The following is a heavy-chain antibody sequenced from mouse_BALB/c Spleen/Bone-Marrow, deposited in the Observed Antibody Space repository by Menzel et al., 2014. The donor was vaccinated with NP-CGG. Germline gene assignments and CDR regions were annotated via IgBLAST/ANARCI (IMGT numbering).Heavy chain of an antibody. CDR1: GFTFSSYA. CDR2: ISSGGSYT. V-gene: IGHV5-9-3*01. Sequence: VQLKESGGGLVKPGGSLKLSCAASGFTFSSYAMSWVRQTPEKRLGWVATISSGGSYTYYPDSVKGRFTISRDNAKNTLYLQMSSLRSEDTAMYYCARQYDYDGAWFAYWGQGTLVTVSA. CDR3: ARQYDYDGAWFAY. D-gene: IGHD2-4*01. J-gene: IGHJ3*01.